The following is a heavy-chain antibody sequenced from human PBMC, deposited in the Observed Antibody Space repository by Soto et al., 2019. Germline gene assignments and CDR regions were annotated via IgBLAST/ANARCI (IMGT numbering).Heavy chain of an antibody. D-gene: IGHD2-2*01. V-gene: IGHV1-3*01. CDR1: GYTFTNYA. J-gene: IGHJ3*02. CDR3: ARAGFCSTTSCSDAFDI. Sequence: QVQLVQSGAEVKKPGASVKVSCKASGYTFTNYAMHWVRQAPGQRPEWMGWINAGNGNTKFSQRFQGRDTITRDTSANIAYMELSSLTSEDTAVYYCARAGFCSTTSCSDAFDIWGQGTMVTVSS. CDR2: INAGNGNT.